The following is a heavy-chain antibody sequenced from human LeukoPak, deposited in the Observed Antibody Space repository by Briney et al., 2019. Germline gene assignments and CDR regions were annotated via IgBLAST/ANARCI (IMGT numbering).Heavy chain of an antibody. CDR3: VGSANLAD. CDR1: GFTFSRSA. Sequence: QTGGSLRLSCAASGFTFSRSAMSWVRQAPGKGLEWISYINGRGSTINYADSVKGRFTISRDNAKNSLYLQMYSLRVEDTAVYYCVGSANLADWGQGTLVTVSS. CDR2: INGRGSTI. J-gene: IGHJ4*02. V-gene: IGHV3-48*03. D-gene: IGHD4/OR15-4a*01.